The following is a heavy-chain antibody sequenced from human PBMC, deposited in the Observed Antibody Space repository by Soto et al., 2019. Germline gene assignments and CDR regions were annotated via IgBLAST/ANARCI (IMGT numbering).Heavy chain of an antibody. CDR1: GYTFTSYG. V-gene: IGHV1-18*01. Sequence: QVQLVQSGVEVKKPGASVKVSCKASGYTFTSYGISWVRQAPGQGLEWMGWISAYNGNTNYAQKLQGRVTMTTDTSTSTAYIELRSLRSDDTAVYYCARDSRGYCSSTSCYDWFDPWGQGTLVTVSS. CDR2: ISAYNGNT. CDR3: ARDSRGYCSSTSCYDWFDP. D-gene: IGHD2-2*01. J-gene: IGHJ5*02.